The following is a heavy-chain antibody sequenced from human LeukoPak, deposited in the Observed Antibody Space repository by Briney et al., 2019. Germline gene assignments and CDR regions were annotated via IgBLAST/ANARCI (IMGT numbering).Heavy chain of an antibody. D-gene: IGHD3-22*01. Sequence: PSEPLSLPCTVSGGCISSYYWSWIRQPPGEGLGGSGYIYYSGSTDYNPSLKSRVTISVDTSKNQFSLKLSSVSSADTAVYYCAGASYDSSGVHWGQGTLVTVSS. CDR1: GGCISSYY. V-gene: IGHV4-59*01. J-gene: IGHJ4*02. CDR3: AGASYDSSGVH. CDR2: IYYSGST.